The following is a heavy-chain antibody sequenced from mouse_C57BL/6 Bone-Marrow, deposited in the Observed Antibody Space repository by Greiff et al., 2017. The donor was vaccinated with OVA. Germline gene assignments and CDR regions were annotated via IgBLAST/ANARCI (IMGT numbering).Heavy chain of an antibody. J-gene: IGHJ2*01. CDR3: ARGDYGSRGY. CDR1: GYTFTSYW. Sequence: QVQLQQPGAELVRPGSSVKLSCKASGYTFTSYWMDWVKQRPGQGLEWIGNIYPSDSETHYNQKFKDKATLTVDKSSSTAYMPLSSLTSEDSAVYYCARGDYGSRGYWGQGTTLTVSS. CDR2: IYPSDSET. D-gene: IGHD1-1*01. V-gene: IGHV1-61*01.